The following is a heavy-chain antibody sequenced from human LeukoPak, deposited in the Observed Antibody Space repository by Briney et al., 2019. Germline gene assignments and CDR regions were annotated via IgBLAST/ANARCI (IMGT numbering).Heavy chain of an antibody. CDR2: IYYSGST. D-gene: IGHD6-13*01. J-gene: IGHJ3*02. V-gene: IGHV4-39*07. Sequence: SETLSLTCTVSGGSISSSSYYWGWIRQPPGKGLEWIGSIYYSGSTYYNPSLKSRVTISVDTSKNQFSLKLSSVTAADTAVYYCARTYSSSWLPYAFDIWCQGTMVTVSS. CDR1: GGSISSSSYY. CDR3: ARTYSSSWLPYAFDI.